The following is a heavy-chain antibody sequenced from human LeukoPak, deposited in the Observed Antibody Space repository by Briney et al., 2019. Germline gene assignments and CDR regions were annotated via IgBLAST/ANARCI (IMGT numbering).Heavy chain of an antibody. D-gene: IGHD3-10*01. J-gene: IGHJ5*02. V-gene: IGHV5-51*01. CDR1: GYSFTSYW. CDR3: ARHYYGSGSYYRFGWFDP. CDR2: IYPGDSDT. Sequence: PGESLKISCKGSGYSFTSYWIGWVRQMPGKGLEWMGIIYPGDSDTRYSPSFQGQVTISADKSISTAFLQWSSLKASDTAMYYCARHYYGSGSYYRFGWFDPWGQGTLVTVSS.